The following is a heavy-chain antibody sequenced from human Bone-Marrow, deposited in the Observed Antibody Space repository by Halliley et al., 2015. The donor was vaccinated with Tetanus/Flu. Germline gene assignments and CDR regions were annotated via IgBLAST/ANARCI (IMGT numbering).Heavy chain of an antibody. D-gene: IGHD3-10*01. Sequence: QLVQSGAVVRKPGESLTISCKASGYNFANYWIGWVRQVPGKGLDWVGIFYPVDSDTRYGPSFQGRVTISVDKSIATAYLQWSRLEAADPAFYYGAGLYDSGTIAPFEHWGHGTLVTVSS. V-gene: IGHV5-51*01. CDR1: GYNFANYW. CDR3: AGLYDSGTIAPFEH. J-gene: IGHJ4*01. CDR2: FYPVDSDT.